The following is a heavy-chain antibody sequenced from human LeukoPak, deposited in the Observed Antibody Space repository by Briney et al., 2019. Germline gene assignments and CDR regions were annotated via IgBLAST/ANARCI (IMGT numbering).Heavy chain of an antibody. D-gene: IGHD1-26*01. Sequence: PGGSLRLSCAASGFTFSSYAMSWVRQAPGKGLEWVSAISGSGGSTYYADSVKGRFTISRDNSKNTLYLQMNSLRAEDTAVYYCAKDQSVVYSGSYYRYFGYWGQGTLVTVSS. V-gene: IGHV3-23*01. J-gene: IGHJ4*02. CDR1: GFTFSSYA. CDR3: AKDQSVVYSGSYYRYFGY. CDR2: ISGSGGST.